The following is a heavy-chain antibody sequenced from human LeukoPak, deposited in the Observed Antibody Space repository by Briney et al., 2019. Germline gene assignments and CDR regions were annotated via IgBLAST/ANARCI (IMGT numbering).Heavy chain of an antibody. Sequence: PGRSLGLSCAASGFTFNSFGMHWVRQAPGKGLEWVAVISYDGSNKYYADSVKGRFTISRDNSKNTLYLQMNSLRAEDTAVYCCAKGGAGLSWRDFGYWGQGTLVTVSS. J-gene: IGHJ4*02. CDR2: ISYDGSNK. D-gene: IGHD3-3*01. CDR3: AKGGAGLSWRDFGY. CDR1: GFTFNSFG. V-gene: IGHV3-30*18.